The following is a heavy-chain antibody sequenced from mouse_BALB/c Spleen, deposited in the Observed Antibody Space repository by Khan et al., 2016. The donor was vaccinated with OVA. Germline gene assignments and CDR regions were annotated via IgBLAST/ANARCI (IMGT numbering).Heavy chain of an antibody. V-gene: IGHV2-9*02. CDR1: GFSLSNYG. CDR3: ARAFYNGALFAY. J-gene: IGHJ3*01. D-gene: IGHD1-3*01. Sequence: VQLVESGPGLVAPSQTLSITCTVSGFSLSNYGVHWVRQSPGKGLEWLGVIWAGGSTNHNSALMSRLSISKDNSKSQVFLKMNSLQTDDTAMYYCARAFYNGALFAYWGQGTLVTVSA. CDR2: IWAGGST.